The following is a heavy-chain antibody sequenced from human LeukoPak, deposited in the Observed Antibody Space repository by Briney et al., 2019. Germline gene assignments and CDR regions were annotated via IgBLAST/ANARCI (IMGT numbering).Heavy chain of an antibody. J-gene: IGHJ4*02. CDR2: IIPIFGTA. CDR3: ARASMVRGVDY. Sequence: SVKVSCKASGGTFSSYAISWVRQAPGQGLEWMGGIIPIFGTANYAQKFQGRVTMTTDTSTSTAYMELRSLRSDDTAVYYCARASMVRGVDYWGQGTLVTVSS. CDR1: GGTFSSYA. V-gene: IGHV1-69*05. D-gene: IGHD3-10*01.